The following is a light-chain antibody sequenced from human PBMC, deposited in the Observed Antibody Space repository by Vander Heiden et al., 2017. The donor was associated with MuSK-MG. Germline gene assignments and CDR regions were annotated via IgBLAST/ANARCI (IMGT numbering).Light chain of an antibody. CDR3: QQYYYWPLT. CDR1: QTVSNK. CDR2: HRS. J-gene: IGKJ4*01. V-gene: IGKV3-15*01. Sequence: EIVMTQSPATLSVSPGERVTLSCRASQTVSNKLAWYQQKPGQAPRLLIYHRSTRATGVPARFSGSGSGTEFTLTISSLQSEDFAVYYCQQYYYWPLTFCGGTKVEIK.